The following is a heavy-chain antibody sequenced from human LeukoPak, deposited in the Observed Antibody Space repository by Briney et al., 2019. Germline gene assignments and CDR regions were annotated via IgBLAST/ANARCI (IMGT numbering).Heavy chain of an antibody. J-gene: IGHJ4*02. D-gene: IGHD6-19*01. V-gene: IGHV1-2*06. CDR1: GYTFTGYY. CDR2: INPNSGGT. CDR3: ARLLLGIAVAGNDY. Sequence: ASVKVSCKASGYTFTGYYMHWVRQAPGQGLEWMGRINPNSGGTNYAQKFQGRVTMTRDTSISTGYMELSRLRSDDTAVYYCARLLLGIAVAGNDYWGQGTLVTVSS.